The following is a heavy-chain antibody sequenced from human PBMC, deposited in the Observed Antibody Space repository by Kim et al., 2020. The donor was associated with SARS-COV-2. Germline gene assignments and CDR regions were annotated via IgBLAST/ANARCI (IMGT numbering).Heavy chain of an antibody. J-gene: IGHJ4*02. V-gene: IGHV3-30*01. Sequence: YADSVKGRFTMSRDNHKQTLDLQMISLGAEDTAVYYCARDVSWGQYLDCWGQGTLVTVSS. CDR3: ARDVSWGQYLDC. D-gene: IGHD3-16*01.